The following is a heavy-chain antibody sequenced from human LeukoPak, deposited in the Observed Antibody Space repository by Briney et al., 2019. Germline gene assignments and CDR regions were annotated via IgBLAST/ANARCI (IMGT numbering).Heavy chain of an antibody. CDR1: GYTFTGYY. V-gene: IGHV1-2*06. D-gene: IGHD6-19*01. Sequence: GASVKVSCKASGYTFTGYYMHWVRQAPGQGREWMGRINPNSGGTNYAQKFQGRVTTTRDTSISTAYMELSRLRSDDTAVYYCARGWVAGNGYFDYWGQGTLVTVSS. CDR3: ARGWVAGNGYFDY. CDR2: INPNSGGT. J-gene: IGHJ4*02.